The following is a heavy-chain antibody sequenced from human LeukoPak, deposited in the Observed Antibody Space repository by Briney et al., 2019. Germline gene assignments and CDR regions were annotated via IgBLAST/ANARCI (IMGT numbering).Heavy chain of an antibody. CDR1: GGSISNSRYDWY. CDR2: IYYSGST. J-gene: IGHJ4*02. CDR3: ARGMVTEGGRVDY. Sequence: SETLSLTCTVSGGSISNSRYDWYWGWIRQPPGKGLEWIGSIYYSGSTYYNSSLKSRVTISVDTSKNKFSLKLSSVTAADTAVYYCARGMVTEGGRVDYWGQGTLVTVSS. V-gene: IGHV4-39*01. D-gene: IGHD2-21*02.